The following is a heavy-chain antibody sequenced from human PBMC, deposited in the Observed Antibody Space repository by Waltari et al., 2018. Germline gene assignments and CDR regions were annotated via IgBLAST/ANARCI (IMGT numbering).Heavy chain of an antibody. CDR3: ARDRGYGDYIDY. J-gene: IGHJ4*02. Sequence: EVQLVESGGGLVQPGGSLRLSCAASGFTFSRYEMNWVRQAPGKGMEWVSYISSSGSTRYYADAVKGRFTISRDNAKNSLYLQMNSLRAEDTAVYYCARDRGYGDYIDYWGQGTLVTVSS. CDR1: GFTFSRYE. D-gene: IGHD5-12*01. V-gene: IGHV3-48*03. CDR2: ISSSGSTR.